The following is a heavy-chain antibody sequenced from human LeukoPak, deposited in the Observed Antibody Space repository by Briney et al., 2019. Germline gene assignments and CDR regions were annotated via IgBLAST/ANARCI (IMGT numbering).Heavy chain of an antibody. CDR2: IYHSGST. V-gene: IGHV4-4*02. J-gene: IGHJ4*02. CDR3: ARALYGGSFDY. CDR1: GFTFSSYAM. D-gene: IGHD3-16*01. Sequence: GSLRLSCVASGFTFSSYAMNWVRQPPGKGLEWIGEIYHSGSTNYNPSLKSRVTISVDKSKNQFSLKLSSVTAADTAVYYCARALYGGSFDYWGQGTLVTVSS.